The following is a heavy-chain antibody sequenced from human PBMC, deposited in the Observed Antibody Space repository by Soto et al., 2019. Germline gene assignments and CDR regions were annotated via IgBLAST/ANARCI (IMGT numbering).Heavy chain of an antibody. D-gene: IGHD5-12*01. CDR2: IWSDGSNE. CDR1: GFTFSSYG. J-gene: IGHJ4*02. CDR3: ASLESTGYEVFDY. Sequence: GGSLRLSCAASGFTFSSYGMHWVRQAPGKGLEWVAIIWSDGSNEYYADSVKGRFTISRDNPKNTLYLQMNSLRAEDTAVYFCASLESTGYEVFDYWGQGTLVTVSS. V-gene: IGHV3-33*01.